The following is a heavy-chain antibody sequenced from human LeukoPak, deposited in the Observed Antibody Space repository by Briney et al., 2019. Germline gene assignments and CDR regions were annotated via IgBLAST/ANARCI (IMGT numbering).Heavy chain of an antibody. V-gene: IGHV3-23*01. J-gene: IGHJ2*01. CDR3: ARRYSSGWYGWSDWYFDL. CDR2: ISRSGDNT. CDR1: GFTFSSYA. D-gene: IGHD6-19*01. Sequence: GGSLRLSCAASGFTFSSYAMSWVRQAPGKGLEWVSAISRSGDNTYYADSVKGRFTISRDNSKNTLYLQTNSLRAEDTAVYYCARRYSSGWYGWSDWYFDLWGRGTLVTVSS.